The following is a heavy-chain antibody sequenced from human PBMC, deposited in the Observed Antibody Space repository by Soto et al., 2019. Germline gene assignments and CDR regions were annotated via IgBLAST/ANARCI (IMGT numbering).Heavy chain of an antibody. CDR3: ARNMDYYYGRGSGNGHRV. J-gene: IGHJ6*02. D-gene: IGHD3-10*02. V-gene: IGHV1-2*02. CDR2: INPKFGDT. CDR1: GYTFTAYY. Sequence: QVQLVQSGAEVKEPGDSVRVSCEASGYTFTAYYIHWVRRAPGQGLEWMGWINPKFGDTTYAQDLHGRVSMTRDMSISTVYMELSTLTSDDTAIYYCARNMDYYYGRGSGNGHRVSGQGTTVTVFS.